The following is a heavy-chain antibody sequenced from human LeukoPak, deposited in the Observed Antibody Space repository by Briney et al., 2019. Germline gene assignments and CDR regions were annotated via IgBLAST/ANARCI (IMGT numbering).Heavy chain of an antibody. CDR3: AREGVSAYYYYMDV. D-gene: IGHD3-10*01. CDR2: IFYSGST. CDR1: GGSISTSNYY. V-gene: IGHV4-39*07. J-gene: IGHJ6*03. Sequence: SETLSLTCTVSGGSISTSNYYWGWIRQPPGKGLEWIGNIFYSGSTYYSPSLKSRVTISVDTSKNQFSLKLSSVTAADTAVYYCAREGVSAYYYYMDVWGKGTTVTVSS.